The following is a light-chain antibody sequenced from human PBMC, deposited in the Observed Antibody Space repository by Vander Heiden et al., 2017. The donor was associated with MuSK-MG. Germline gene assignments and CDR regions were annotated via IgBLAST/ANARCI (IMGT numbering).Light chain of an antibody. CDR3: QQLET. CDR2: AAS. Sequence: DIQLTQSPSFLSASVGDRVTITCRASQGISSYLAWDQQKPGKAPKLLIYAASNLQSGVKERFSGSGSGTEFTRTISSMQPDDCETYDGQQLETFGQGTKVEIK. J-gene: IGKJ2*01. CDR1: QGISSY. V-gene: IGKV1-9*01.